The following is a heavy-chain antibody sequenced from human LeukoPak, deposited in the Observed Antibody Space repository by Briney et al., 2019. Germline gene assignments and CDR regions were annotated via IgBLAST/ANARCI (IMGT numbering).Heavy chain of an antibody. J-gene: IGHJ5*02. Sequence: SETLSLTCTVSGGSISYGGYYWSWIRQHPGKGLEWIGYTHYSGSTHYNPSLKSRVTMSVDTSKNQFSLKLSSVTAADTAVYYCVREGSSTWYGRGQNTWFAPGARETLVPVP. D-gene: IGHD2-2*01. CDR3: VREGSSTWYGRGQNTWFAP. CDR2: THYSGST. V-gene: IGHV4-31*03. CDR1: GGSISYGGYY.